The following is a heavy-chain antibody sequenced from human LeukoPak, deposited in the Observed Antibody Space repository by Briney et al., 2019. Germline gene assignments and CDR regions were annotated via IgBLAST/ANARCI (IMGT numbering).Heavy chain of an antibody. Sequence: PGGSLRLSCAASGFTFSSYAMSWVRQAPGKGLEWVSAISGSGGSTYYADSVKGRFTISRDNSKNTLYLQMNSLRAEDTAVYYCAKQVGEDCSSTSCYLAARRGYYYYYGMDVWGQGTTVTVSS. CDR1: GFTFSSYA. J-gene: IGHJ6*02. CDR2: ISGSGGST. V-gene: IGHV3-23*01. CDR3: AKQVGEDCSSTSCYLAARRGYYYYYGMDV. D-gene: IGHD2-2*01.